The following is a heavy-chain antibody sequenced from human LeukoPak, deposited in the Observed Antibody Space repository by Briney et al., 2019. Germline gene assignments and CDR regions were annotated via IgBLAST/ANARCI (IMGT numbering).Heavy chain of an antibody. D-gene: IGHD6-13*01. CDR1: GGSISSGSYY. Sequence: PSETLSLTCTVSGGSISSGSYYWSWIRQPAGKGLEWIGRIYTSGSTNYNPSLKSRVTISVDMSKNQFSLKLSSVTAADTAVYYCARGAAAAALDYWGQGTLVTVSS. CDR2: IYTSGST. J-gene: IGHJ4*02. CDR3: ARGAAAAALDY. V-gene: IGHV4-61*02.